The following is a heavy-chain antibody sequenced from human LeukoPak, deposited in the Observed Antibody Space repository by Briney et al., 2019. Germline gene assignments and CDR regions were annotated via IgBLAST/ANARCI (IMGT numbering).Heavy chain of an antibody. D-gene: IGHD6-13*01. V-gene: IGHV3-23*01. CDR3: AKDNWQRLVRGYYGMDV. CDR1: GFTFSNYA. Sequence: GGSLRLSCAASGFTFSNYAMSWVRQAPAKGLEWVSGISAGGGSTYYAVSVKGRFTISRDNSKNTVYLQMNSLRAEDTAIYYCAKDNWQRLVRGYYGMDVWGQGTTVTVSS. CDR2: ISAGGGST. J-gene: IGHJ6*02.